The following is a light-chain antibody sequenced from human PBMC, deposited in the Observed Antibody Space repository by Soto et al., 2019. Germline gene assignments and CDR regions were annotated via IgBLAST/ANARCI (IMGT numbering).Light chain of an antibody. J-gene: IGKJ1*01. CDR1: QSVSTF. CDR3: HQRQSWPRT. Sequence: VVLTQSPATLSLSPGERAALSCRASQSVSTFLAWYQQKPGQAPRLLIYDASNRATGIPARFSGSGSGTDFTLTISSLAPDDFAIYYCHQRQSWPRTFGQGTKVDIK. CDR2: DAS. V-gene: IGKV3-11*01.